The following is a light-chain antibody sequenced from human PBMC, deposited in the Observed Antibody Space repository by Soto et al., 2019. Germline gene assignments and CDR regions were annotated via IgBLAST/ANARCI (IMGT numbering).Light chain of an antibody. CDR2: AAS. J-gene: IGKJ4*01. CDR3: QQLNSYPLP. Sequence: HLTHSASSVSASVRDRVTITFRASQGISSYLTWYQQKPGKAPKLLIYAASTLHSGVPSKFSGSGSGTDFTLTISSLQPEDFATYYCQQLNSYPLPFGGVGKVDI. V-gene: IGKV1-9*01. CDR1: QGISSY.